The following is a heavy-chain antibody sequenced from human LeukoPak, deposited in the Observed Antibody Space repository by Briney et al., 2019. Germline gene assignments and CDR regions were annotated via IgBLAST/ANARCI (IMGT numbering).Heavy chain of an antibody. D-gene: IGHD6-13*01. Sequence: GGSLRLSCAASGFTFSSYAMHWVRQAPGKGLEWVAVISYDGSNKYYADSVKGRFTISRDNAKNSLYLQMNSLRAEDTAVYYCAGEGIAAAGPGIDYWGQGTLVTVSS. V-gene: IGHV3-30*04. CDR2: ISYDGSNK. CDR3: AGEGIAAAGPGIDY. J-gene: IGHJ4*02. CDR1: GFTFSSYA.